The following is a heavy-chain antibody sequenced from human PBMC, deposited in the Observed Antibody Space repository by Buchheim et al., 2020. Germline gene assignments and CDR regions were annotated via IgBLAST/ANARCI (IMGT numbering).Heavy chain of an antibody. CDR2: IFRSGRT. V-gene: IGHV4-4*02. Sequence: QVQLQESGPGLVKPSGTLSLTCTISGGSITSNHWWHWVRQPPGRGLEWVGHIFRSGRTNYSPSLASRIIISLDKSKNQFSLRLSSVTAADTAIYYRSRNFDSLGQGIL. CDR3: SRNFDS. CDR1: GGSITSNHW. J-gene: IGHJ4*02.